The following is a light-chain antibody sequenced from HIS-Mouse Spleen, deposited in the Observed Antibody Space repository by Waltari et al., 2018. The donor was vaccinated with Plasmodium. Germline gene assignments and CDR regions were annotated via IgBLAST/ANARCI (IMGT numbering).Light chain of an antibody. J-gene: IGLJ3*02. CDR1: ALPTKY. CDR3: YSTDSSGNHRV. V-gene: IGLV3-10*01. Sequence: SYELTQPPSGSVSLGLTARTTCSGVALPTKYAYWYQQKSGQAPVLVIYEDSKRPSGHPERFSGSSSGTMATLTISGAQVEDEADYYCYSTDSSGNHRVFGGGTKLTVL. CDR2: EDS.